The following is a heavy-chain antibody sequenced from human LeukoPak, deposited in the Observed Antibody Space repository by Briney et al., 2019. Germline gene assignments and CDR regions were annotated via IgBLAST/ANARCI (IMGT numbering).Heavy chain of an antibody. CDR3: ARHHYFGESSHYLDV. D-gene: IGHD3-16*01. CDR1: GASINSHY. Sequence: PSETLSLTCIVSGASINSHYWSWIRQSPGKGLEWIGYVSNRGNTNYNPSLNRPVSISMDTSINQVSLTVASVTAAGTPVYYFARHHYFGESSHYLDVWGQGTTVIVSS. V-gene: IGHV4-59*08. J-gene: IGHJ6*02. CDR2: VSNRGNT.